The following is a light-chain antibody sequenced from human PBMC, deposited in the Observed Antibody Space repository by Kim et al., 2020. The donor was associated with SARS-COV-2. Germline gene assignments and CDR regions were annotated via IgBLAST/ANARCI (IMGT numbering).Light chain of an antibody. CDR2: RTS. CDR3: QQYKSVLIS. V-gene: IGKV1-5*03. CDR1: QTINNF. J-gene: IGKJ4*01. Sequence: DIQMTQSPSTLSASVGDRVTLTCRASQTINNFLAWYQQKPGKAPNLLIYRTSTLHSGVPSRFFGSGSGTEFTLTITSLQPDDFATYYCQQYKSVLISFGRGTKVDIK.